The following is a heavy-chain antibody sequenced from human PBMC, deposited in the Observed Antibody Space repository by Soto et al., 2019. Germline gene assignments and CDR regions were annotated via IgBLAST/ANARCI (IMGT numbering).Heavy chain of an antibody. Sequence: SVKVSCKASGGTFSSYAISWVRQAPGQGLEWMGGIIPIFGTANYAQKFQGRVTITADESTSTAYMELSSLRSEDTAVYYCGSITIFGVALSYGMDVWGQGTTVTVSS. V-gene: IGHV1-69*13. CDR3: GSITIFGVALSYGMDV. CDR2: IIPIFGTA. J-gene: IGHJ6*02. CDR1: GGTFSSYA. D-gene: IGHD3-3*01.